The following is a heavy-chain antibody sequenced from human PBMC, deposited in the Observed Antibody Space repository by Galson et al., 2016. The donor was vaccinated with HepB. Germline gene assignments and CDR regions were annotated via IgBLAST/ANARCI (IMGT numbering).Heavy chain of an antibody. CDR2: IYHSGSS. Sequence: SETLSLTCSVSTFSITTGYYWGWIRQPPGKGLEWIGSIYHSGSSDYNVSLKSRVTISVDTSQNQFSLKLTSVTAADTAVYFCAREDYLSCYFDYWGQGILVTVSS. CDR3: AREDYLSCYFDY. V-gene: IGHV4-38-2*02. D-gene: IGHD4-11*01. J-gene: IGHJ4*02. CDR1: TFSITTGYY.